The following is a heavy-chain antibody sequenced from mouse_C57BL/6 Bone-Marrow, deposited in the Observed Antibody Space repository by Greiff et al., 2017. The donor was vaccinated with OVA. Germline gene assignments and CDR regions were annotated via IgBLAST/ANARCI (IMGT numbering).Heavy chain of an antibody. V-gene: IGHV1-53*01. D-gene: IGHD2-3*01. J-gene: IGHJ3*01. CDR2: INPSNGGT. CDR3: ARGGRWLPFAY. Sequence: VQLQQSGTELVKPGASVKLSCKASGYTFTSYWMHWVKQRPGQGLEWIGNINPSNGGTNYNEQFKSKATLPVDKSSSTAYMQLSSLKAEDVAVYYCARGGRWLPFAYWGQGTLVTVSA. CDR1: GYTFTSYW.